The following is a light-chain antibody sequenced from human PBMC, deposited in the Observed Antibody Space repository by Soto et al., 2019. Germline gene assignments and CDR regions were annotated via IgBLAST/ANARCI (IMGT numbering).Light chain of an antibody. V-gene: IGLV1-44*01. J-gene: IGLJ1*01. Sequence: QSVLTQPPSASETPGQTVSISCSGSNSNIASNTVNWYQHLPGTAPKLLIYYNNQRPSGVPDRFSGSKSGTPASLAISGLQSEDESDYYCAAWDDTLKRYVFGTGTKSPS. CDR3: AAWDDTLKRYV. CDR2: YNN. CDR1: NSNIASNT.